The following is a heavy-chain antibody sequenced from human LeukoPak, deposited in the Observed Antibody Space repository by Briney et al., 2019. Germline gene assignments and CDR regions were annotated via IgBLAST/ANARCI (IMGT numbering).Heavy chain of an antibody. Sequence: GAAVKVSCKASGYTFTSYGISWVRQAPGQGLEWMGWISAYNGNINYAQKLQGRVTMTTDTSTGTAYMELRSLRSDDTAVYYCAREGGYCSSTSCYEHYFDYWGQGTLVTVSS. J-gene: IGHJ4*02. D-gene: IGHD2-2*01. CDR1: GYTFTSYG. CDR3: AREGGYCSSTSCYEHYFDY. CDR2: ISAYNGNI. V-gene: IGHV1-18*01.